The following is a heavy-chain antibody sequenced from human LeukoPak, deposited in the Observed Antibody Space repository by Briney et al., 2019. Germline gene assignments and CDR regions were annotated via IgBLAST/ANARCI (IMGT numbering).Heavy chain of an antibody. CDR2: INHSGST. V-gene: IGHV4-34*01. J-gene: IGHJ5*02. CDR3: ARSVRRLYGSGRSNWFDP. Sequence: SETLSLTCAVYGGSFSGYYWSWIRQPPGKGPEWIGEINHSGSTNYNPSLKSRVTISVDTSKNQFSLKLSSVTAADTAVYYCARSVRRLYGSGRSNWFDPWGQGTLVTVSS. D-gene: IGHD3-10*01. CDR1: GGSFSGYY.